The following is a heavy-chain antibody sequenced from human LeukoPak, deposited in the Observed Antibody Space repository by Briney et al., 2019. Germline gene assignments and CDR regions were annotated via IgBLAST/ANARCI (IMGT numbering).Heavy chain of an antibody. J-gene: IGHJ4*02. CDR1: GGSTSSDY. D-gene: IGHD6-19*01. Sequence: SETLSLTCTVSGGSTSSDYGSWIRQPPGKGLEWIGYIYYSGSTKYNPSLKSRVTISLDTSKNQPSLKLNSVTAADTAVYYCARGAGWYGIWGQGTLVTVSS. V-gene: IGHV4-59*01. CDR3: ARGAGWYGI. CDR2: IYYSGST.